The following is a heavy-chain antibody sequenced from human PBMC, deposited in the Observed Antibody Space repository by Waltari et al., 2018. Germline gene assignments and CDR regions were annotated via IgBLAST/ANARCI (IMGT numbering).Heavy chain of an antibody. CDR1: GFTVSSNY. CDR2: IYSGGST. V-gene: IGHV3-53*01. CDR3: ARDVAVAEDYYGMDV. D-gene: IGHD6-19*01. J-gene: IGHJ6*02. Sequence: EVQLVESGGGLIQPGGSLRLSCAASGFTVSSNYMSWVRQAPGTGLEWVSVIYSGGSTYYADSVKGRFTISRDNSKNTLYLQMNSLRAEDTAVYYCARDVAVAEDYYGMDVWGQGTTVTVSS.